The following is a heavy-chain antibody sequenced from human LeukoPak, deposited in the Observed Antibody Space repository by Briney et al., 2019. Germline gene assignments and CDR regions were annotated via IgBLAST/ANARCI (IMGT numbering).Heavy chain of an antibody. CDR1: GFTFSNYA. V-gene: IGHV3-23*01. CDR3: ARGGRYYMDV. J-gene: IGHJ6*03. D-gene: IGHD6-25*01. CDR2: IGVSGGDT. Sequence: GGSLRLSCAASGFTFSNYAISWVRPAPGKGRGWVSIIGVSGGDTNYADSVKGRFTISRDNSKNTLYVQMNSLRAEDTAVYYCARGGRYYMDVWGKGTTVTISS.